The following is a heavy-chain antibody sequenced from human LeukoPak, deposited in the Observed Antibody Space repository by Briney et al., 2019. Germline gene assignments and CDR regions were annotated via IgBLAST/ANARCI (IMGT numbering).Heavy chain of an antibody. V-gene: IGHV4-39*01. J-gene: IGHJ4*02. CDR2: IYYSGST. Sequence: SETLSLTCTVSGGSISSSSYYWGWIRQPPGKGLEWIGSIYYSGSTYYNPSLKSRVTISVDTSKNQFSLKLSSVTAADTAVYYCARQSYYYDSSGYIFDYWGQGTLVTVSS. CDR1: GGSISSSSYY. CDR3: ARQSYYYDSSGYIFDY. D-gene: IGHD3-22*01.